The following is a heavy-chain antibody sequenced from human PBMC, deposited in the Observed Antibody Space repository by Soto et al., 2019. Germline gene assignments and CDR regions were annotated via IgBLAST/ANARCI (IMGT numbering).Heavy chain of an antibody. CDR2: IHYSGTT. Sequence: SETLSLTCAVFGASISTSYWWSWVRQPPGKGLEWIGEIHYSGTTNYNPSLKSRVTISLDKSKNQFSLNLNSVTAADTAMYYCTRALFKSLDYWGQGTLGTVSS. CDR1: GASISTSYW. V-gene: IGHV4-4*02. CDR3: TRALFKSLDY. J-gene: IGHJ4*02.